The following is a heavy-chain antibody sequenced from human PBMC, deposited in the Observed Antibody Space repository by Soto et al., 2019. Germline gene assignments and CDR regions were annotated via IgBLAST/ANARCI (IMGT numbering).Heavy chain of an antibody. CDR2: IIPIFGTA. D-gene: IGHD3-16*01. V-gene: IGHV1-69*12. CDR1: GGTFSSYA. J-gene: IGHJ6*02. CDR3: ARHLGGNHYYDGMDV. Sequence: QVQLVQSGAEVKKPGSSVKVSCKASGGTFSSYAISWVRQAPGQGLEWMGGIIPIFGTADYAQKFQGRVTIAADDFSSTAYLELSGLRSEDTAGYYCARHLGGNHYYDGMDVWGQGTTVTVSS.